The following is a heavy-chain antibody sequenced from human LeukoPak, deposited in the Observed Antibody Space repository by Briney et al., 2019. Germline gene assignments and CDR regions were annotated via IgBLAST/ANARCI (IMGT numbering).Heavy chain of an antibody. V-gene: IGHV3-21*01. CDR1: GFTFSSYS. Sequence: GGSLRLFCAASGFTFSSYSMNWVRQAPGKGLEWVSSISSSSSYIYYADSVKGRFTISRDNAKNSLYLQMNSLRAEDTAVYYCAREYSSSWYYYYYYMDVWGKGTTVTVSS. CDR2: ISSSSSYI. CDR3: AREYSSSWYYYYYYMDV. J-gene: IGHJ6*03. D-gene: IGHD6-13*01.